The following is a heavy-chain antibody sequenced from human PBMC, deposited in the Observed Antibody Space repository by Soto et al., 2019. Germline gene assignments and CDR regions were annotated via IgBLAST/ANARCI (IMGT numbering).Heavy chain of an antibody. CDR1: GGSISSTY. CDR3: ARYRREAVAGYTLDN. CDR2: VYNSGST. J-gene: IGHJ4*02. Sequence: PSETLSLTCTVSGGSISSTYWTWIRQPPGKGLEWIGYVYNSGSTNYNPSVKSRVTISEDTSKSQFSLKLNSMTAADTAVYYCARYRREAVAGYTLDNWGQGILVTVSS. V-gene: IGHV4-59*01. D-gene: IGHD6-13*01.